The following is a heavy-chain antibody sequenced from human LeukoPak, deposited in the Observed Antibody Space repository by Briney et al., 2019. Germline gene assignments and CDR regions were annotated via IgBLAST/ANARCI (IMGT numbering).Heavy chain of an antibody. D-gene: IGHD3-22*01. CDR3: ARDSPIVVRAFDI. V-gene: IGHV4-59*11. CDR1: GASISSHH. CDR2: IYYSGST. Sequence: SETLSLTCTVSGASISSHHWMWIRQPPGKGLECIGYIYYSGSTNYNPSLKSRVTISVDTSKNQFSLKLSSVTAADTAVYYCARDSPIVVRAFDIWGQGTMVTVSS. J-gene: IGHJ3*02.